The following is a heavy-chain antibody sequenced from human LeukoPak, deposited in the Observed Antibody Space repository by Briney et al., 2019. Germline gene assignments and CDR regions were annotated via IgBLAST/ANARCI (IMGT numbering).Heavy chain of an antibody. CDR2: IYYTGST. V-gene: IGHV4-59*01. D-gene: IGHD3-22*01. Sequence: SETLSLTCTVSGGSMSSYYWSWIRQPPGKGLEWIGHIYYTGSTDYNPSLKSRVTISVDTSKNQFSLKQSSVTAADAALYYCARDYTMTHAFDIWGQGTLVTVSS. CDR1: GGSMSSYY. J-gene: IGHJ3*02. CDR3: ARDYTMTHAFDI.